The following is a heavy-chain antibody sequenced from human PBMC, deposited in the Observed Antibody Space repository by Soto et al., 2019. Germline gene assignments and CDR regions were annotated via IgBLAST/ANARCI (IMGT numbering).Heavy chain of an antibody. J-gene: IGHJ6*02. CDR1: GGSLSSYY. D-gene: IGHD2-21*02. CDR3: ARNRKRLPSYYYYGMDV. V-gene: IGHV4-59*12. Sequence: SETLSLTCVVSGGSLSSYYWSWIRQPPGKGLEWIGYIYYSGSTNYNPSLKSRVTISVDTSKNQFSLKLSSVTAADTAVYYCARNRKRLPSYYYYGMDVWGQGTTVTVSS. CDR2: IYYSGST.